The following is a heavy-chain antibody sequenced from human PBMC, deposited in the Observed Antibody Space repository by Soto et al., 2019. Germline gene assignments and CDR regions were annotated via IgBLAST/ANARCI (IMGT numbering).Heavy chain of an antibody. V-gene: IGHV3-23*01. CDR1: GINFLTYA. D-gene: IGHD3-16*02. CDR2: ISSSGIT. CDR3: TNIVTSSRYMDSVDY. Sequence: DVQLLEPGGGLVQPGGSLSFSCAAPGINFLTYAMAWVRQAPGMGLEWVSVISSSGITYYADSVKGRFPISRDVSSNTMFLQMNSLRVEDTSVYYCTNIVTSSRYMDSVDYRGRGTLVIVSS. J-gene: IGHJ4*02.